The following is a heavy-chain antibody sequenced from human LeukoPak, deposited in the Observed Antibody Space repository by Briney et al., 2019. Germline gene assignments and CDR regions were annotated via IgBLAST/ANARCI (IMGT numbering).Heavy chain of an antibody. Sequence: GGSLRLSCAASGFTFSSYAMSWVRQAPGKGLEWLSAISGSGGTTYYADSVKGRFTISRDNSKNTLYLQMNSLRAEDTAVYYCARDLVIPVAGTGFDYWGQGTLVTVSS. J-gene: IGHJ4*02. D-gene: IGHD6-19*01. V-gene: IGHV3-23*01. CDR3: ARDLVIPVAGTGFDY. CDR1: GFTFSSYA. CDR2: ISGSGGTT.